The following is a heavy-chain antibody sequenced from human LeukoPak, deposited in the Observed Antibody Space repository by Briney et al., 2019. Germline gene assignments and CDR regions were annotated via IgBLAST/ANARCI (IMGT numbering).Heavy chain of an antibody. CDR1: GGSLSTDDYN. V-gene: IGHV4-61*08. J-gene: IGHJ4*02. D-gene: IGHD2-21*01. Sequence: SETLSLTCTVSGGSLSTDDYNWSWIRQPPGKGLEWIGYIHDSGSTNYNPSLMSRVTISVDKSKNQFSLRLSAVSAADAAVYCCAREIVDWGQGTLVTVSS. CDR2: IHDSGST. CDR3: AREIVD.